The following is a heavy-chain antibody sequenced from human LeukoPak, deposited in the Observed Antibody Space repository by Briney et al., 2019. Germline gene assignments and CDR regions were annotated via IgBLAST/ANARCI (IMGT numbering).Heavy chain of an antibody. Sequence: AGSLRLSCTASGFSFSDNFMGWIRQAPGKGLQWVSYINSGGDMIYYSDAVKGRFSISRDNSKRSLYLQMNRLRVDDTAVYYCARGAYGWTFNPWGQGTLVSVSS. D-gene: IGHD3-10*01. J-gene: IGHJ5*02. CDR2: INSGGDMI. CDR1: GFSFSDNF. V-gene: IGHV3-11*01. CDR3: ARGAYGWTFNP.